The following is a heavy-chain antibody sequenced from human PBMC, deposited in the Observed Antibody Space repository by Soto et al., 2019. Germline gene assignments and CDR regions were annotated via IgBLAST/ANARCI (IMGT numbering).Heavy chain of an antibody. D-gene: IGHD3-22*01. V-gene: IGHV1-69*01. CDR1: GGTFSSYA. CDR3: ASPTYDSSGYYYANDY. CDR2: IIPIFGTA. Sequence: QVQLVQSGAEAKKPGSSVKVSCKASGGTFSSYAISWVRQAPGQGLEWMGGIIPIFGTANYAQKFQGRVTITADESTSTAYMELSSLRSEDTAVYYCASPTYDSSGYYYANDYWGQGTLVTVSS. J-gene: IGHJ4*02.